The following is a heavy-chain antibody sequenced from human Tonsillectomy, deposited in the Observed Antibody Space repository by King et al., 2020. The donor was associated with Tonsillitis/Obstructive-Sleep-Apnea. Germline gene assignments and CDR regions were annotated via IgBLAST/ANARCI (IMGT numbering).Heavy chain of an antibody. Sequence: VQLQESGPGLIKPSQTLSLTCTVSGGSISNGAYYWSWIRHRPGKVLEWIGYSYSSGTTSYNPSLKSRVSISIDTSKNRFSLSLTSVTAADTAIYYCARDGVGMGNKDNWFDPWGQGTLVTVSS. CDR1: GGSISNGAYY. D-gene: IGHD1-26*01. V-gene: IGHV4-31*03. CDR2: SYSSGTT. CDR3: ARDGVGMGNKDNWFDP. J-gene: IGHJ5*02.